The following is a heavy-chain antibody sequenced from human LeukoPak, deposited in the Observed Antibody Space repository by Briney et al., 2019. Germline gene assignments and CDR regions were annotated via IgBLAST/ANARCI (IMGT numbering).Heavy chain of an antibody. CDR1: GYTFCAYY. J-gene: IGHJ4*02. V-gene: IGHV1-2*02. CDR3: ARVKGRVFGVITTKERYFDY. D-gene: IGHD3-3*01. Sequence: ASVKVSCKASGYTFCAYYMHWVRQAPGKGLEWMGWINPNSGVLNYVQKFRDRVTMTSDTSITTAYMELSRLTSDDTAVYYCARVKGRVFGVITTKERYFDYWGQGTLVTVSS. CDR2: INPNSGVL.